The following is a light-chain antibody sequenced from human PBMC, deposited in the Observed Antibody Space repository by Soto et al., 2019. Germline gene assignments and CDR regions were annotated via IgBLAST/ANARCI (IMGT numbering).Light chain of an antibody. CDR2: DAS. V-gene: IGKV1-5*01. Sequence: DIQMTQSPSTLSASVGDSVTITCRASQRISSWLAWYQQKPGKAPKLLIYDASSLESGVPSRFSGSGSGTEFTLTISNLQPDDFATYYCQQYNDYYSFGQGTKLEIK. CDR1: QRISSW. CDR3: QQYNDYYS. J-gene: IGKJ2*03.